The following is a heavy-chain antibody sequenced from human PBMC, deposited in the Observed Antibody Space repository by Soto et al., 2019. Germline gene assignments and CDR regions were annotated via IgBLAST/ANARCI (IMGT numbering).Heavy chain of an antibody. CDR2: IYHSGST. CDR1: SGSIGSLNC. J-gene: IGHJ4*02. Sequence: SETLSLTCAVSSGSIGSLNCWSWVRQHQGKGLEWIGEIYHSGSTTYNPSLKSRVTISVDKSKNQFSLILASVTAAVTAFYYCARMSSGSSYFDYWGQGILVTVSS. V-gene: IGHV4-4*02. D-gene: IGHD6-6*01. CDR3: ARMSSGSSYFDY.